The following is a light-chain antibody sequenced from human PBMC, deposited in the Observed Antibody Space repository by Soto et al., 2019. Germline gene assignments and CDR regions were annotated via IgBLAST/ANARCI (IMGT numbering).Light chain of an antibody. Sequence: EIVLTQSPGTLSLSPGDRATLSCRASQNLGSGYLAWYQQKPGQAPRILIYAASSRATGIPDRFSGSGSGTEFTLTISSLQSEDFAVYYCQQYNNWPPETFGQGTKVDIK. CDR1: QNLGSGY. J-gene: IGKJ1*01. V-gene: IGKV3-20*01. CDR2: AAS. CDR3: QQYNNWPPET.